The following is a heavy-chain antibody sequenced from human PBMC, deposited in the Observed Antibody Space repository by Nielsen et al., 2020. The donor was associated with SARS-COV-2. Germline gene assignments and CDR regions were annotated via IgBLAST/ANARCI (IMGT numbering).Heavy chain of an antibody. CDR2: ITWNSGVF. J-gene: IGHJ4*02. D-gene: IGHD4-11*01. V-gene: IGHV3-9*01. Sequence: SLKISCAASGFPFDDYAMHWVRQVPGKGLEWVSYITWNSGVFGYAASVKGRFTISRDNAKNSLYLQMNSLRAEDTALYYCAKVGGYSTFDYWGQGTLVTVSS. CDR1: GFPFDDYA. CDR3: AKVGGYSTFDY.